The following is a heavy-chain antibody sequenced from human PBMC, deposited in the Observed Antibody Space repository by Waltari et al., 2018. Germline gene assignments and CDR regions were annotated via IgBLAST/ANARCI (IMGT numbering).Heavy chain of an antibody. CDR1: GFPIGSEYS. CDR2: TYHSGSA. Sequence: QVQLQESGPRLVKPSETLSLTCSVSGFPIGSEYSGAWVRQSPGEGLVWIGSTYHSGSADYNPSLKGRVTISVDTSKNQFSLKLTSVTVADSGVYYCARLSPYTSSGDFFDPWGQGALVTVSS. D-gene: IGHD2-21*02. J-gene: IGHJ5*02. CDR3: ARLSPYTSSGDFFDP. V-gene: IGHV4-38-2*01.